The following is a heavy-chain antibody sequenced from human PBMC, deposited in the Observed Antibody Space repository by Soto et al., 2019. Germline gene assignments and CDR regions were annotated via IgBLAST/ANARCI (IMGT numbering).Heavy chain of an antibody. D-gene: IGHD5-12*01. CDR1: GDSFNDYY. V-gene: IGHV1-2*04. J-gene: IGHJ6*03. Sequence: QVQLVQSGAEVRKPGASVTVSCRSSGDSFNDYYIHWVRQAPGQGLEWMGWINPNSGVTKYAQKFQRWVSMTRDTSIRTVYMQLSRLRSDDTAVYYCARESGGATATLDYYYFYRDVWGTGTTVTVSS. CDR2: INPNSGVT. CDR3: ARESGGATATLDYYYFYRDV.